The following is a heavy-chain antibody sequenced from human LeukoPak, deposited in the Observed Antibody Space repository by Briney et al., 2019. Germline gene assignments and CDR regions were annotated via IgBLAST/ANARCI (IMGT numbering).Heavy chain of an antibody. CDR3: GRWNCGGDCYHGGSDI. Sequence: PSETLSLTCAVYGGSFSGYYWSWIRQPPGKGLEWIGEINHSGSTNYNPSLKSRVTMSVDTSKNQFSLKLTSVTAADTAVYYCGRWNCGGDCYHGGSDIWGQGTMVTVSS. D-gene: IGHD2-21*02. CDR2: INHSGST. J-gene: IGHJ3*02. CDR1: GGSFSGYY. V-gene: IGHV4-34*01.